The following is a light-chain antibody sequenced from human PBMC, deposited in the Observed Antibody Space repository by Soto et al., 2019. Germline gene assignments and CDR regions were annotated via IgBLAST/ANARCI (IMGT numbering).Light chain of an antibody. V-gene: IGKV2-30*02. Sequence: VVRTQSPLPLPVSLVQPASISCSSSQSLVHTGRIASLNWFHHRLGQSPRRLIYTVSNRESGVPARFSGSGSGTDFTLKISRVEAEDVGVYYCMQGIHWPITFGQGSRLEI. CDR3: MQGIHWPIT. CDR1: QSLVHTGRIAS. J-gene: IGKJ5*01. CDR2: TVS.